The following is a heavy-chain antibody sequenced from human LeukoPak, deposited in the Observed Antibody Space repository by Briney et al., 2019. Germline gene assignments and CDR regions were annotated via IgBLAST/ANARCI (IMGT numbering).Heavy chain of an antibody. CDR2: INPSGGST. CDR3: ARSSAYYNEADM. CDR1: AYTFTSYY. D-gene: IGHD3-9*01. V-gene: IGHV1-46*01. Sequence: ASVKVSCKTFAYTFTSYYVHWVRQPPAQGLEWMGIINPSGGSTTYAQKFQGRLTMTSDTSTSKVNMELNSLRSEDTAVYYCARSSAYYNEADMWGQGAMVTVSS. J-gene: IGHJ3*02.